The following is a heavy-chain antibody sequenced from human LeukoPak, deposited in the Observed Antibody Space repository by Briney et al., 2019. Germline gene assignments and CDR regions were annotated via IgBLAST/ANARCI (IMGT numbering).Heavy chain of an antibody. CDR2: ISGSGGGT. J-gene: IGHJ4*02. D-gene: IGHD3-22*01. CDR1: GFTFSNYA. CDR3: AKPYYYASNAYFGY. Sequence: GGSLRLSCAASGFTFSNYAVSWVRQAPAKGLEWVSAISGSGGGTYYADSVKGRFTISRDNSKNTLFLQMNSLRAEDTAIYYCAKPYYYASNAYFGYWGQGTPVTVSS. V-gene: IGHV3-23*01.